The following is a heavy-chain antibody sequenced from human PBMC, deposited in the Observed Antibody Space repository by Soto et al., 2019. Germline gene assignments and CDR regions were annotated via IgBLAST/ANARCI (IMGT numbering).Heavy chain of an antibody. CDR1: GFTFSSYG. Sequence: QVQLVESGGGVVQPGRSLRLSCAASGFTFSSYGMHWVRQAPGKGLEWVAVIWYDGSNKYYADSVKGRFTISRDNSKNTLKLQMKSLRAEDTAVYYCAREYSSGWYGMDGWGQGTTVNVSS. CDR3: AREYSSGWYGMDG. CDR2: IWYDGSNK. J-gene: IGHJ6*02. D-gene: IGHD6-19*01. V-gene: IGHV3-33*01.